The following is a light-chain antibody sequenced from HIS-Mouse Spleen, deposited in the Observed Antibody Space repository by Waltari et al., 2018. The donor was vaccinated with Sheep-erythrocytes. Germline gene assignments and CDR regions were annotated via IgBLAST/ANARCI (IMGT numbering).Light chain of an antibody. CDR3: QQYYSTLLT. J-gene: IGKJ4*01. V-gene: IGKV4-1*01. CDR2: WAS. Sequence: DIVMTQSPDSLAVSLGERATIYCKSSQSVLYSSNNKNYLAWYQQKPGQPPKLLIYWASTRESGVPDRFSGSGSGTDFTLTISSLQAEDVAVYYCQQYYSTLLTFGGGTKVEIK. CDR1: QSVLYSSNNKNY.